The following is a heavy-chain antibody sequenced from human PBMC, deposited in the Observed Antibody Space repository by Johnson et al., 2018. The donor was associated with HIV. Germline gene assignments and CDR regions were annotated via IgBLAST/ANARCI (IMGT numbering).Heavy chain of an antibody. V-gene: IGHV3-15*01. J-gene: IGHJ3*02. CDR1: GFTFSNAW. D-gene: IGHD2-2*01. Sequence: EVQLVESGGGLVKPVGSLRLSCAGSGFTFSNAWMSWVRQAPGKGLEWVGRIKSKTDGGTTDYAAPVKGRLTISRDNSKNTLYLQMNSLRAEDTAVYYCARDLSRYQRQSGDAFDIWGQGTMVTVSS. CDR2: IKSKTDGGTT. CDR3: ARDLSRYQRQSGDAFDI.